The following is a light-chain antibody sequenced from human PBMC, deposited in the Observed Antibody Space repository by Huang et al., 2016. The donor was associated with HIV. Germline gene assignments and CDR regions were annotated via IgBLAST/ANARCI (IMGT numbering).Light chain of an antibody. CDR1: PGIRYN. CDR3: EQRNTYANT. V-gene: IGKV1-9*01. CDR2: AAS. Sequence: IQFPPSPSSLSASVVDRVTIPFPASPGIRYNLAWYQQKPGKAPRLLFYAASTLQSGVPSRFSGSGSGADFTLTVSRVQHEDLAAYCGEQRNTYANTCGQGTRLEIK. J-gene: IGKJ5*01.